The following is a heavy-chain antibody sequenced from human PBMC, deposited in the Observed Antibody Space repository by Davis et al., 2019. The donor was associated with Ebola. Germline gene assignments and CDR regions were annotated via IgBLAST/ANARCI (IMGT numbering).Heavy chain of an antibody. CDR1: GGTFSTYG. V-gene: IGHV1-69*13. CDR3: ARLSSTWSSLYGMDV. CDR2: IIPIFGTA. D-gene: IGHD6-13*01. Sequence: AASVKVSCKASGGTFSTYGINWVRQAPGQGLEWMGGIIPIFGTANQAQKFQGRMRINADDSTSTAYMELSSLRSEDTAVYFCARLSSTWSSLYGMDVWGQGTTVIVSS. J-gene: IGHJ6*02.